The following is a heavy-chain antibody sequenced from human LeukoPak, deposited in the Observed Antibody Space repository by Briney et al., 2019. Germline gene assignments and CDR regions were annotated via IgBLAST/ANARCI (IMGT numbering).Heavy chain of an antibody. CDR1: GFTFSSYG. J-gene: IGHJ4*02. CDR2: ISSGSRYI. Sequence: GGSLRLSCAASGFTFSSYGMHWVRQAPGKGLEWVSSISSGSRYIYYADSVKGRFTISRDNAKNSLYLQMNSLRAEDTAVYYCARQYYDFWNGYYNPYFDYWGQGTLVTVSS. D-gene: IGHD3-3*01. V-gene: IGHV3-21*01. CDR3: ARQYYDFWNGYYNPYFDY.